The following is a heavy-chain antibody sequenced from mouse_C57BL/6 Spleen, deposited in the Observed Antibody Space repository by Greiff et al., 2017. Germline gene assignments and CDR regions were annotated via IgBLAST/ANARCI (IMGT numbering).Heavy chain of an antibody. D-gene: IGHD2-4*01. CDR3: ASSFYDYDGGPWFAF. Sequence: EVKLVESGGGLVQPGGSLSLSCAASGFTFTDYYMSWVRQPPGKALEWLGFIRNKANGYTTEYSASVKGRFTISRDNSQSILYLQMNALRAEDSATYYCASSFYDYDGGPWFAFWGQGTLGTVSA. V-gene: IGHV7-3*01. CDR1: GFTFTDYY. J-gene: IGHJ3*01. CDR2: IRNKANGYTT.